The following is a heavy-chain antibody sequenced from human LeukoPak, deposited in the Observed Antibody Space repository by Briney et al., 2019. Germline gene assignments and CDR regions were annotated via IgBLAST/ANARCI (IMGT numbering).Heavy chain of an antibody. CDR2: ISRSSSAR. J-gene: IGHJ4*02. V-gene: IGHV3-48*04. CDR1: GFTFSDHS. D-gene: IGHD5-12*01. Sequence: PGGSLRLSCTASGFTFSDHSMKWVRQAPGKGLEWVSYISRSSSARYYSDPLKGRFSISRDNAKNSLYLQMNSLRGEDTAVYYCASGAYGGHDPTSPLGDWGQGTLVTVSS. CDR3: ASGAYGGHDPTSPLGD.